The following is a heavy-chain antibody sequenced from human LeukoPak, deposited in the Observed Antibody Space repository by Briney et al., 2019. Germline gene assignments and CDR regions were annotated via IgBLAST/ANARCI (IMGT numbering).Heavy chain of an antibody. D-gene: IGHD6-19*01. V-gene: IGHV4-34*01. Sequence: SETLSLTCTVSGGSISSYYWSWIRQPPGKGLEWIGEINHSGSTNYNPSLKSRVTISVDTSKNQFSLKLSSVTAADTAVYYCARGVGIAVATIDYWGQGTLVTVSS. CDR1: GGSISSYY. CDR2: INHSGST. CDR3: ARGVGIAVATIDY. J-gene: IGHJ4*02.